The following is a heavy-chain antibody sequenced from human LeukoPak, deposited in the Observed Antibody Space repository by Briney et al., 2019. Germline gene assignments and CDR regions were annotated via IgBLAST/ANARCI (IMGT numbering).Heavy chain of an antibody. CDR2: IFYSGNT. CDR3: ARVVLTTVVTPPDY. Sequence: PSETLSLTCTVSGGSINTYYWSWIRQPPGKGLEWIGYIFYSGNTNYNPSLKSRVTISVDTSKKQFSLKLSSVTAADTAVYYCARVVLTTVVTPPDYWGQGTLVTVSS. V-gene: IGHV4-59*12. J-gene: IGHJ4*02. CDR1: GGSINTYY. D-gene: IGHD4-23*01.